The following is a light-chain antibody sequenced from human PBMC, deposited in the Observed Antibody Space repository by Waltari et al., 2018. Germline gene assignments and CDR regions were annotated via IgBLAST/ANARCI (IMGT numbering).Light chain of an antibody. CDR3: AAWDDSLSGPGV. CDR2: RNN. J-gene: IGLJ3*02. V-gene: IGLV1-47*01. CDR1: SPNTGREC. Sequence: QSVLTQPPSASGTPGQRVTISCAGSSPNTGRECLYWYQQLPGTAPKLLVYRNNQRPSGVPDRFSCSKSGTSASLAISGLRSEDEADYYCAAWDDSLSGPGVFGGGTKLTVL.